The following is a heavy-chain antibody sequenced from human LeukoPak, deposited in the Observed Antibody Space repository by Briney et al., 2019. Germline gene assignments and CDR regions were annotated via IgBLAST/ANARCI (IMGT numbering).Heavy chain of an antibody. J-gene: IGHJ4*02. CDR1: GFTFSSYG. V-gene: IGHV3-30*18. Sequence: PGGSLRLSCAASGFTFSSYGMHWVRQAPGKGLEWVAVISYDGSNKYYADSVKGRFTISRDNSKNTLYLQMNSLRAGDTAVYYCANTDTGYSSSWSPRSYFDYWGQGTLVTVSS. CDR2: ISYDGSNK. D-gene: IGHD6-13*01. CDR3: ANTDTGYSSSWSPRSYFDY.